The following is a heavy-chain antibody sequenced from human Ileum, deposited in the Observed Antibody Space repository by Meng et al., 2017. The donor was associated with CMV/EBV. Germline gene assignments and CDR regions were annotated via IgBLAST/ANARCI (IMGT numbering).Heavy chain of an antibody. J-gene: IGHJ3*02. V-gene: IGHV1-2*02. Sequence: ASVKVSCKASGYTFTGYYMHWVRQAPGQGLEWMGWINPNSGGTNYAQKFQGRVTMTRDTSSSTAYMELSRLRSDDTAVYYCARARSWELLERAFDIWGQGTMVTVSS. CDR3: ARARSWELLERAFDI. CDR2: INPNSGGT. CDR1: GYTFTGYY. D-gene: IGHD1-26*01.